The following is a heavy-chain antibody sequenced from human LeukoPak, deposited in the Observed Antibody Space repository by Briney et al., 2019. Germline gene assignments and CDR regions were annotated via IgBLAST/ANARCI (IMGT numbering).Heavy chain of an antibody. D-gene: IGHD2-15*01. CDR2: ISFDGSDK. V-gene: IGHV3-30*14. CDR3: ARDPGGYCSSGSCLGAGY. Sequence: GRSLRLSCAASGFTFSNYAMHWVRRAPGKGLEWVAVISFDGSDKYYADSVKGRFTISRDNSKNTLFLQMNSLRAEDTAVYYCARDPGGYCSSGSCLGAGYWGQGTLVTVSS. CDR1: GFTFSNYA. J-gene: IGHJ4*02.